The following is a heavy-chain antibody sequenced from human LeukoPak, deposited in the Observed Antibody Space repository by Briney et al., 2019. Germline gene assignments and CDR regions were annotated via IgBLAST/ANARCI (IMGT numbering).Heavy chain of an antibody. V-gene: IGHV2-26*01. D-gene: IGHD3-22*01. CDR3: ARMETYYYDSTSLYYFDY. CDR1: GFSLSNARMG. J-gene: IGHJ4*02. CDR2: IFSNDEK. Sequence: ESGPTLVNPTETLTLTCTVSGFSLSNARMGVSWIRQPPGKALEWLAHIFSNDEKSYSTSLKSRLTISKDTSKSQVVLTMTNMDPVDTATYYCARMETYYYDSTSLYYFDYWAREPWSPSPQ.